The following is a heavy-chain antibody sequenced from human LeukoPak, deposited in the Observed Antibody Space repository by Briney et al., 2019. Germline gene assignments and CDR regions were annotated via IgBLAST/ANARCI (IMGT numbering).Heavy chain of an antibody. J-gene: IGHJ3*02. D-gene: IGHD6-13*01. Sequence: PGGSLRLSCAASGFTFSSYAMSWVRQAPGKGLEWVSSISSSSSYIYYADSVKGRFTISRDNAKNSLYLQMNSLRAEDTAVYYCARAYSSSWYEWVGAFDIWGQGTMVTVSS. CDR2: ISSSSSYI. CDR3: ARAYSSSWYEWVGAFDI. V-gene: IGHV3-21*01. CDR1: GFTFSSYA.